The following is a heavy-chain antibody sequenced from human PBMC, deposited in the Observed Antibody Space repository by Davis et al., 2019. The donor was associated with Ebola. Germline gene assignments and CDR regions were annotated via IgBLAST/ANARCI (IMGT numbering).Heavy chain of an antibody. CDR2: ITPSTGNP. V-gene: IGHV7-4-1*02. D-gene: IGHD4-17*01. CDR1: GGTFSSYA. J-gene: IGHJ6*02. Sequence: AASVKVSCKASGGTFSSYAISWVRQAPGQGLEWMGWITPSTGNPTYAQGFTGRFVFSLDTSVSTAYLQISSLKAEDTAVYYCARGELNNYGATVYYYYGMDVWGQGTTVTVSS. CDR3: ARGELNNYGATVYYYYGMDV.